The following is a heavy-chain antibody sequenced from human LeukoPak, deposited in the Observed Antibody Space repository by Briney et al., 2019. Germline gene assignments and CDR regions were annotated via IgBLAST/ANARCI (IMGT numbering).Heavy chain of an antibody. Sequence: SETLSLTCTVSGYSISSGYYWGWIRQPPGKGLEWIGRFYTSGGTNYNPSLRSRVAMSVDTSKNQFSLKLSSVTAADTAVYYCARGGYSYGHDYYYMAVWGKGTTVTISS. J-gene: IGHJ6*03. CDR2: FYTSGGT. V-gene: IGHV4-38-2*02. D-gene: IGHD5-18*01. CDR1: GYSISSGYY. CDR3: ARGGYSYGHDYYYMAV.